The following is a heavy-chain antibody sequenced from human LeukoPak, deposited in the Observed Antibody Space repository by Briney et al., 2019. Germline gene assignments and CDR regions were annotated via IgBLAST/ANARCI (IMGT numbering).Heavy chain of an antibody. J-gene: IGHJ4*02. CDR1: GFTFSSYA. D-gene: IGHD3-10*01. V-gene: IGHV3-23*01. CDR3: AKMYGSGSYSVWYFDY. Sequence: PGGSLRLSCAASGFTFSSYAMSWVHQAPGKGLEWVSAISGSGGSTYYADSVKGRFTISRDNSKNTLYLQMNSLRAEDTAVYYCAKMYGSGSYSVWYFDYWGQGTLVTVSS. CDR2: ISGSGGST.